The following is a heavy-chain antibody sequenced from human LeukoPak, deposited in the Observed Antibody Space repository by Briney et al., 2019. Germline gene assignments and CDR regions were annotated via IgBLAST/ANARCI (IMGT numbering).Heavy chain of an antibody. CDR2: INHSGST. CDR3: ARVGDFWSGQPYYFDY. V-gene: IGHV4-34*01. Sequence: PSETLSLTCAVYGGSFSGYYWSWIRQPPGKGLEWIGEINHSGSTNYNPSLKSRVTISVDTSKNQFSLKLSSVTAADTAVYYCARVGDFWSGQPYYFDYWGQGTLVTVSS. CDR1: GGSFSGYY. J-gene: IGHJ4*02. D-gene: IGHD3-3*01.